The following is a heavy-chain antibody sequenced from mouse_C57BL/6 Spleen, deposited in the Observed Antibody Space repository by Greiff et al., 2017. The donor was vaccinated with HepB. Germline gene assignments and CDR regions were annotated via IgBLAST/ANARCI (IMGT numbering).Heavy chain of an antibody. D-gene: IGHD1-1*01. CDR3: AGSITTVVDYYAMDY. CDR1: GFSLTSYA. Sequence: QVQLKQSGPGLVAPSQSLSITCTVSGFSLTSYAISWVRQPPGKGLEWLGVIWTGGGTNYNSALKSRLSISKDNSKSQVFLKMNSLQTDDTARYYCAGSITTVVDYYAMDYWGQGTSVTVSS. V-gene: IGHV2-9-1*01. CDR2: IWTGGGT. J-gene: IGHJ4*01.